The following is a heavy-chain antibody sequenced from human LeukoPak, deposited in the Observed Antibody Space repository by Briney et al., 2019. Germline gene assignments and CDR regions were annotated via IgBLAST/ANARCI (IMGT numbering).Heavy chain of an antibody. CDR2: ISSSSSYI. CDR3: ARDLRAMVRGVIHY. J-gene: IGHJ4*02. V-gene: IGHV3-21*01. CDR1: GFTFSSYS. Sequence: GGSLRLSCAASGFTFSSYSMNWVRQTPGKGLEWVSSISSSSSYIYYADSVKGRFTISRDNAKNSLYLQMNSLRAEDTAVYYCARDLRAMVRGVIHYWGQGTLVTVSS. D-gene: IGHD3-10*01.